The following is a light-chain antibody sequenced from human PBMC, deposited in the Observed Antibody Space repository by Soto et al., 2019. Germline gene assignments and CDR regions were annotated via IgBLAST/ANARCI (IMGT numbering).Light chain of an antibody. J-gene: IGKJ1*01. Sequence: DIQMTQSPSTLSASVGDRVTITCRASQSISSWLAWYQQKPGKAPKLLIYDASSLESGVPSMFSGSGSGTEFTLTISSLQPDDFATYYCQQYNSYSRRTFGQGTKVEIK. CDR2: DAS. CDR3: QQYNSYSRRT. V-gene: IGKV1-5*01. CDR1: QSISSW.